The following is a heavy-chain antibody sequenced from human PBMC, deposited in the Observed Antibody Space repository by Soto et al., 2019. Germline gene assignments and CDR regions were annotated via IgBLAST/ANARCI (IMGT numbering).Heavy chain of an antibody. Sequence: SETRSLTCTVSGGSISSGDYYWSWIRQPPGKGLEWIGYIYYSGSTYYNPSLKSRVTISVDTSKNQFSLKLSSVTAADTAVYYCARDKITGLFDYWGQGTLVTVSS. CDR1: GGSISSGDYY. CDR2: IYYSGST. V-gene: IGHV4-30-4*01. CDR3: ARDKITGLFDY. D-gene: IGHD2-8*02. J-gene: IGHJ4*02.